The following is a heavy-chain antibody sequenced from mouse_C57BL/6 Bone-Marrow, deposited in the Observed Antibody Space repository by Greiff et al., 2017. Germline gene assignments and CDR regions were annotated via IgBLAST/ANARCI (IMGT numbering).Heavy chain of an antibody. CDR1: GYTFTSYW. Sequence: QVQLQQPGAELVKPGASVKMSCKASGYTFTSYWITWVKQRPGQGLEWIGDIYPGSGSTNYNEKFKSKATLTVDTSSSTAYMQLSSLTSEDSAVYYCAREDTTVVYFDYWGQGTTLTVSS. CDR3: AREDTTVVYFDY. J-gene: IGHJ2*01. D-gene: IGHD1-1*01. CDR2: IYPGSGST. V-gene: IGHV1-55*01.